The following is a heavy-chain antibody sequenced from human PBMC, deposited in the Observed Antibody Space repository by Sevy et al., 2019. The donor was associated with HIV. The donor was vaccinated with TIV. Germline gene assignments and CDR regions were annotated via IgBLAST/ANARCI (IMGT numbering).Heavy chain of an antibody. CDR2: IKQDGSEK. D-gene: IGHD6-13*01. J-gene: IGHJ4*02. Sequence: GGSLRLSCAASGFTFSSYWMSWVRQAPGKGLEWVANIKQDGSEKSYVDPVKGLFTISRDNAKNSLYLQMNSLRAEETAVYYCARESGPSSSLKFWGQGTLVTVSS. V-gene: IGHV3-7*01. CDR1: GFTFSSYW. CDR3: ARESGPSSSLKF.